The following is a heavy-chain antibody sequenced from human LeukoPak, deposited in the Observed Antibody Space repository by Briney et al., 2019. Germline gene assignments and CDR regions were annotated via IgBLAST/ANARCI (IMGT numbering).Heavy chain of an antibody. V-gene: IGHV4-61*08. CDR1: GGSLSSGDYY. Sequence: SETLSLTCTVSGGSLSSGDYYWSWIRQPPGKGLGWIGYIYYSGSTNYNPSLKSRVTISVDTSKNQFSLKLSSVTAADTAVYYCARDVGYCSSTSCYRAGGYWGQGTLVTVSS. CDR3: ARDVGYCSSTSCYRAGGY. J-gene: IGHJ4*02. D-gene: IGHD2-2*01. CDR2: IYYSGST.